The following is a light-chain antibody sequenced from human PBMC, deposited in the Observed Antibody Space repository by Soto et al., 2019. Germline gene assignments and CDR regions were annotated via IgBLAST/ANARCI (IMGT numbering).Light chain of an antibody. Sequence: QSALTQPPSVSGSPGQSVAISCTGTSSDVGSYNRVSWYQQPPGAAPKLMIYEVSNRPSGVPDRFSGSKSGNTASLTISGLQAEDEADYYSNSYTGSSTYVFGTGTKLTVL. CDR2: EVS. CDR3: NSYTGSSTYV. J-gene: IGLJ1*01. CDR1: SSDVGSYNR. V-gene: IGLV2-18*02.